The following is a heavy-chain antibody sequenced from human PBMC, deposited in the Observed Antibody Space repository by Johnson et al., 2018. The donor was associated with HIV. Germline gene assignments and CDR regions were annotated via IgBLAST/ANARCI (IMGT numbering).Heavy chain of an antibody. CDR2: IYSGGST. D-gene: IGHD3-10*01. J-gene: IGHJ3*02. CDR1: GFTFDDYG. CDR3: ANLAGSDAFDI. Sequence: VQLVESGGGVVRPGGSLRLSCAASGFTFDDYGMSWVRQAPGKGLEWVSVIYSGGSTYYADSVQGRFTISRDNSKNTLYLQMNSLRAEDTAVYYCANLAGSDAFDIWGQGTMVTVSS. V-gene: IGHV3-66*01.